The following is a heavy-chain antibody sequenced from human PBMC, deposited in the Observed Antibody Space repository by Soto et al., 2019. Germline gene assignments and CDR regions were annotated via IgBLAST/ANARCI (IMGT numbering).Heavy chain of an antibody. CDR2: IYYSGST. J-gene: IGHJ6*03. V-gene: IGHV4-59*01. CDR1: GGSISSYY. Sequence: ETLSLTCTVSGGSISSYYWSWIRQPPGKGLEWIGYIYYSGSTNYNPSLKSRVTISVDTSKNQFSLKLSSVTAADTAVYYCARAKRITIFGVVIAAPYYMDVWGKGTTVTVSS. D-gene: IGHD3-3*01. CDR3: ARAKRITIFGVVIAAPYYMDV.